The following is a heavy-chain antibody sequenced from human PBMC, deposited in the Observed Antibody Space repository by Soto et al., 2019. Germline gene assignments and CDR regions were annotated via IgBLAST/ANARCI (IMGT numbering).Heavy chain of an antibody. CDR1: GGSISSYY. J-gene: IGHJ6*02. V-gene: IGHV4-59*01. CDR2: IYYSGST. D-gene: IGHD2-2*01. CDR3: ARSHCSSTSCYYSYYYGMDV. Sequence: SDTLSLTCTVSGGSISSYYWSWIRPPPGKGLEWIGYIYYSGSTNYNPSLKSRVTISVDTSKNQFSLELSRLRSDDTAVYYCARSHCSSTSCYYSYYYGMDVWGQGTTVTVSS.